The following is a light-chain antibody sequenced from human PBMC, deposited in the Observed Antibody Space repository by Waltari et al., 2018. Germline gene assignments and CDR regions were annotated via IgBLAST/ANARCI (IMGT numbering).Light chain of an antibody. CDR2: KAS. CDR3: QQYDSFWT. CDR1: ESISNW. J-gene: IGKJ1*01. V-gene: IGKV1-5*03. Sequence: DIQMTQSPSTLSASVGDRVTITCRASESISNWLAWYQQKPGKAPKVLIHKASSLESGVPSRFSGSGSATEFTLTISNLQPDDFATYYCQQYDSFWTFCQGTKVEIK.